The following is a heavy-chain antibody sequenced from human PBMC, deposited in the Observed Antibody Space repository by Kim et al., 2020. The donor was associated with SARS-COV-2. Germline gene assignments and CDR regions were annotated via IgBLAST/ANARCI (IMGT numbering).Heavy chain of an antibody. D-gene: IGHD6-13*01. CDR3: ARDPQQLAWSGPDWFDP. Sequence: ASVKVSCKASGYTFTSYGISWVRQAPGQGLEWMGWISAYNGNTNYAQKLQGRVTMTTDTSTSTAYMELRSLRSDDTAVYYCARDPQQLAWSGPDWFDPWGQGTLVTVSS. V-gene: IGHV1-18*04. J-gene: IGHJ5*02. CDR2: ISAYNGNT. CDR1: GYTFTSYG.